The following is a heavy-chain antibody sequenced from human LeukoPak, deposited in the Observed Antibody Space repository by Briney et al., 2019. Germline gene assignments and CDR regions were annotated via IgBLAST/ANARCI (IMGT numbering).Heavy chain of an antibody. D-gene: IGHD3-3*02. CDR1: GYTFTSYY. CDR2: INPNSGGT. Sequence: ASVKVSCKASGYTFTSYYMHWVRQAPGQGLEWMGWINPNSGGTNYAQKFQGWVTMTRDTSISTAYMELSRLRSDDTAVYYCAREDAVLGAGGYGMDVWGQGTTVTVSS. CDR3: AREDAVLGAGGYGMDV. J-gene: IGHJ6*02. V-gene: IGHV1-2*04.